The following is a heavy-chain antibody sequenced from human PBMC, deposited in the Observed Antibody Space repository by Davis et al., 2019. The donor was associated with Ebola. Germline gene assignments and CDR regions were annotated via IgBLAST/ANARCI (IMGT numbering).Heavy chain of an antibody. CDR1: GNSFSSHW. CDR2: IYTGDSDT. Sequence: GESLKISCKDSGNSFSSHWIGWVRQMPGKGLEWMGIIYTGDSDTRYSPSFRGQVTLSADKSTKTAFLQWSGVKASDTAMYYCARGHGLDVWGQGTAVTVPS. CDR3: ARGHGLDV. V-gene: IGHV5-51*01. J-gene: IGHJ6*02.